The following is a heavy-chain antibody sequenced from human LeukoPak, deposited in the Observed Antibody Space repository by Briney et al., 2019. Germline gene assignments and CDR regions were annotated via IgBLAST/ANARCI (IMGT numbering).Heavy chain of an antibody. CDR3: ARRTSYYYYGMDV. D-gene: IGHD1-1*01. J-gene: IGHJ6*02. CDR2: INHSGST. Sequence: SETLSLTCAVYGGSFSGYYWSWIRQPPGKGLEWIGEINHSGSTNYNPSLKSRVTISVDMSKNQFSLKLSSVTAADTAVYYCARRTSYYYYGMDVWGQGTTVTVSS. V-gene: IGHV4-34*01. CDR1: GGSFSGYY.